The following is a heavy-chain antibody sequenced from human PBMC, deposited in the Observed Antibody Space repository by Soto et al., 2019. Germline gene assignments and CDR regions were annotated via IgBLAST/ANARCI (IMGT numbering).Heavy chain of an antibody. V-gene: IGHV5-10-1*01. CDR1: GYSFTSYW. D-gene: IGHD5-18*01. Sequence: GESLKISCQGSGYSFTSYWISWVRQMPGKGLEWMGRIDPSDSYTNYSPSFQGHVTIPADKSISTAYLQWSSLKASDTAMYYCARPPVDTGYYGMDVWGQGTTVTVSS. J-gene: IGHJ6*02. CDR3: ARPPVDTGYYGMDV. CDR2: IDPSDSYT.